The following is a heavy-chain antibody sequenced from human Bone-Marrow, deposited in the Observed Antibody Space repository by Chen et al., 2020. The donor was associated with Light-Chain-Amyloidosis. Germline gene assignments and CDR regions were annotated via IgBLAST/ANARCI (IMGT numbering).Heavy chain of an antibody. CDR1: GFTFGNSA. CDR2: IRGDGGST. Sequence: QLLESGGGLAHPGGSLRLSCAASGFTFGNSAMAWVRQAPGKGLAWVSGIRGDGGSTYYADSVRGRFSISRDNSKNMLFLQMNNLRVEDTAVYYCAKSRQFYYEEYFDPWGQGTLVTVAS. V-gene: IGHV3-23*01. J-gene: IGHJ5*02. CDR3: AKSRQFYYEEYFDP. D-gene: IGHD3-16*01.